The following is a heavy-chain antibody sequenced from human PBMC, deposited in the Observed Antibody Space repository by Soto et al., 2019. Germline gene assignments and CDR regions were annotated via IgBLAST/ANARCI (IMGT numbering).Heavy chain of an antibody. CDR3: ARTTAVPNTLRSRYFFDY. D-gene: IGHD4-17*01. Sequence: SETLSLTCSVSGGSVSNKTYYWSWIRQPPGKRLEWIEYVYYSGTTNYNPSLKSRVTISVDLSKNQFSLRLSSVTTADTALYYCARTTAVPNTLRSRYFFDYWGQGTLVTVSS. CDR1: GGSVSNKTYY. J-gene: IGHJ4*02. CDR2: VYYSGTT. V-gene: IGHV4-61*01.